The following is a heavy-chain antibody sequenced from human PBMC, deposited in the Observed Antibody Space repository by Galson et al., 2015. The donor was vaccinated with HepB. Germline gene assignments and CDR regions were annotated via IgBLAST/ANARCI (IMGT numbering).Heavy chain of an antibody. CDR2: ISYDVNNK. D-gene: IGHD1-7*01. CDR1: GFTFRSYG. CDR3: ARGTYPTDYFDY. Sequence: SLRLSCAASGFTFRSYGLHWVRQAPGKGLEWVAVISYDVNNKYYADSVKGRFTISRDNSKDTLYLQMDSLRTEDTAVYYCARGTYPTDYFDYWGQGTLVTVSS. J-gene: IGHJ4*02. V-gene: IGHV3-30*03.